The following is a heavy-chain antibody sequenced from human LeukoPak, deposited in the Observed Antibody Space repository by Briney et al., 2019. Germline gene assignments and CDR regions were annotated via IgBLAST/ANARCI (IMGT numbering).Heavy chain of an antibody. CDR1: GYILTSYY. Sequence: ASVKLPCRASGYILTSYYTNWVRRPSAQGRVWMGWMNPKSGQTGYAQKYQGRVIIGRNTSISTDYMELSSLRAEDTAVYYCARVSRSNYGFWSGYGYYYYMDVWGKGTTVTVSS. CDR2: MNPKSGQT. D-gene: IGHD3-3*01. CDR3: ARVSRSNYGFWSGYGYYYYMDV. J-gene: IGHJ6*03. V-gene: IGHV1-8*03.